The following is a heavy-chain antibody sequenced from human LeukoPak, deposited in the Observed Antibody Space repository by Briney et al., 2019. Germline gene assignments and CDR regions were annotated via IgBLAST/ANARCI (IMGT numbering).Heavy chain of an antibody. CDR3: AKDESYDILTGYYMRCDLVY. J-gene: IGHJ4*02. V-gene: IGHV3-74*01. Sequence: GGSLRLSCVASGFTFSNYWMHWVRQPPGKGLVWVSRIYVDGRTTNYADSVKGRFTISRDNSKNTLYLQMNSLRAEDTAVYYCAKDESYDILTGYYMRCDLVYWGQGTLVTVSS. D-gene: IGHD3-9*01. CDR1: GFTFSNYW. CDR2: IYVDGRTT.